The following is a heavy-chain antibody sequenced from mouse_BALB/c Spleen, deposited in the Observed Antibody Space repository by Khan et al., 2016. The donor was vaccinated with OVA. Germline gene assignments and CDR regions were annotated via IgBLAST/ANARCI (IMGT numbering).Heavy chain of an antibody. J-gene: IGHJ3*01. V-gene: IGHV1-77*01. CDR3: ARECAAWFPY. D-gene: IGHD6-1*01. Sequence: VQLQESGAELARPGASVTLSCKASGYTFTDYYINWMRQRTGQGLEWIGEIYPGSGNTYYNEKFKGKATLTADKSSSTAYMQLSSLTSEDSVVDVCARECAAWFPYWGQGTLVTVSA. CDR2: IYPGSGNT. CDR1: GYTFTDYY.